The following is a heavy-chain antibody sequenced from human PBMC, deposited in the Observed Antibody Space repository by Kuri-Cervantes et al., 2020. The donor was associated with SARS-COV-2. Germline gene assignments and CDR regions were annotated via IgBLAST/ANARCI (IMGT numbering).Heavy chain of an antibody. Sequence: SCAISWDSVSSNTAAWNWIRQSPSRGLEWLGRTYYRSKWYNDYAVSVKSRITINPDTSKNQFSLQLNSVTPEDTAVYYCVRVHPGPEYYYGMDVWGQGTTVTVSS. D-gene: IGHD6-6*01. V-gene: IGHV6-1*01. CDR2: TYYRSKWYN. J-gene: IGHJ6*02. CDR3: VRVHPGPEYYYGMDV. CDR1: WDSVSSNTAA.